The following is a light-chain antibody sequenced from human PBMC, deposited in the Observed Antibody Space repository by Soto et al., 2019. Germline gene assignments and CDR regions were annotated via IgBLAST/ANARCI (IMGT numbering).Light chain of an antibody. CDR3: TSYAGSNNYV. CDR1: SSDVGGYNY. V-gene: IGLV2-8*01. CDR2: EVS. Sequence: LTPVPSASGSPGQSVTISCTGTSSDVGGYNYVSWYQQHPRKAPKLMIYEVSKRPSGVPDRFSGSKSGNTVSLTVSGLQAEDEADYYCTSYAGSNNYVFGTGTKVTV. J-gene: IGLJ1*01.